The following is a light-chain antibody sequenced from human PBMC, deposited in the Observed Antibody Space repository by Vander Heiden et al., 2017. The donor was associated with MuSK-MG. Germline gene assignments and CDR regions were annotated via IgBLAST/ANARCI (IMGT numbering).Light chain of an antibody. V-gene: IGKV3-20*01. Sequence: IVLTQSPGTLSLSPGERATLSCRASQSVSSTFLTWYQQKPGQAPRLLIYGTSSRANGIPDRFSGSGSGTDFTLTSSRREPEDFALYYWQQDCSSITFGGGTKVEIK. J-gene: IGKJ4*01. CDR1: QSVSSTF. CDR3: QQDCSSIT. CDR2: GTS.